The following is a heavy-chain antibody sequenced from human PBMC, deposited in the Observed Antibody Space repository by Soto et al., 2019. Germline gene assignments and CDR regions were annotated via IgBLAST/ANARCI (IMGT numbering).Heavy chain of an antibody. CDR1: GGSISSGGYS. CDR2: IYHSGST. D-gene: IGHD3-10*01. J-gene: IGHJ3*02. V-gene: IGHV4-30-2*01. Sequence: QLQLQESGSGLVKPSQTLSLTCAVSGGSISSGGYSWSWIRQPPGKGREWIGYIYHSGSTYYNPSLKSPFTISVDESKKQFSLRLSSVTAADTAVYYCARAHGSGWGAFDIWGQGTMVTVSS. CDR3: ARAHGSGWGAFDI.